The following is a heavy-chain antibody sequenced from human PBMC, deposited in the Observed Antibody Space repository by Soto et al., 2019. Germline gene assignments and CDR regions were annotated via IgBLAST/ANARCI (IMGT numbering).Heavy chain of an antibody. J-gene: IGHJ4*02. CDR2: INTYNDNT. CDR1: GYTFIDYG. Sequence: QVQLLQSGPEVKRPGASVKVSCKTSGYTFIDYGVSWVRQAPGQGLEWMGWINTYNDNTKYSQKLQGRSTMTADASTTTAYMELRSLRPDDTAISDWACRAYCESWGQGPLVTVSS. CDR3: ACRAYCES. V-gene: IGHV1-18*04.